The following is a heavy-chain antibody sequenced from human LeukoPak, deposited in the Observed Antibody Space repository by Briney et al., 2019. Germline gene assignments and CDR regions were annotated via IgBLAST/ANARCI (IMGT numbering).Heavy chain of an antibody. D-gene: IGHD3-10*01. CDR3: ARDRDHYGSGTYTPFDY. V-gene: IGHV3-33*01. Sequence: GRSLRLSCTASGFTFSSFGMHWVRQAPGKGLEWVTFIWSDGSNKYSADSLKGRFTISRDNSKNTLYLRMNSLRAEDTAVYYCARDRDHYGSGTYTPFDYWGQGTLVTVSS. J-gene: IGHJ4*02. CDR1: GFTFSSFG. CDR2: IWSDGSNK.